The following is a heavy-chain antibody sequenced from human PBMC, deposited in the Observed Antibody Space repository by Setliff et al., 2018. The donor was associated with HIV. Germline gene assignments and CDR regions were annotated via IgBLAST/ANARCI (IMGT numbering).Heavy chain of an antibody. J-gene: IGHJ3*01. Sequence: ASVKVSCKTSGYMFIGYGMSWVRRAPGQGLEWMGWIGSYNGRTEYAQEFQGRVSLTIDTSASTAYMELRSLRSDDTAVYYCARDDGGYNYAGAFDVWGQGTMVTVSS. CDR2: IGSYNGRT. CDR3: ARDDGGYNYAGAFDV. D-gene: IGHD3-16*01. CDR1: GYMFIGYG. V-gene: IGHV1-18*01.